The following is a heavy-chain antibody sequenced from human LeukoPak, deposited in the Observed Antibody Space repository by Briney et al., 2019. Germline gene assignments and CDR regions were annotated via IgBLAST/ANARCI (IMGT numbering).Heavy chain of an antibody. Sequence: SQTLSLTCAFSGGSISRGGYSWGWIPPPPGKGLGWVGYIYHSGSTYYTPSLKSRVTISVDRSKNQFSLKLSSVTAADTAVYYCARRITVVARLTYFDYWGQGTLVTVSS. CDR2: IYHSGST. CDR1: GGSISRGGYS. CDR3: ARRITVVARLTYFDY. D-gene: IGHD2-15*01. J-gene: IGHJ4*02. V-gene: IGHV4-30-2*01.